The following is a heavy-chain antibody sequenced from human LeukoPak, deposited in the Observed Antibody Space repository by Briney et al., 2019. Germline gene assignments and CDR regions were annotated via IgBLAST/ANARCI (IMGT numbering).Heavy chain of an antibody. D-gene: IGHD3-10*01. CDR1: GFTFSHYW. J-gene: IGHJ4*02. V-gene: IGHV3-7*01. CDR3: ANSRFGASDY. CDR2: IKQDGSEE. Sequence: PGGSPRLSCSASGFTFSHYWMTWVRQAPGKGLEWVANIKQDGSEEYYVDSMKGRFTISRDNSKNTLYLQMNSLRAEDTAVYYCANSRFGASDYWGQGTLVTVSS.